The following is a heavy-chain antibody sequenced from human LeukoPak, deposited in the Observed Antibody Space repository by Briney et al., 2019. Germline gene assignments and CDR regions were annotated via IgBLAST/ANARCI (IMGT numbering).Heavy chain of an antibody. Sequence: PGMSLRLSCGASGFTFSSYWMHWVRQAPGKGLVWVSRINTDGTTTDHADSVKGRFTISRDNAKNTLYLRMNSLRAEDTAVYFCARDPWGYRAGVMDFWGLGTLVTVSS. V-gene: IGHV3-74*01. CDR2: INTDGTTT. D-gene: IGHD1-1*01. CDR3: ARDPWGYRAGVMDF. CDR1: GFTFSSYW. J-gene: IGHJ4*02.